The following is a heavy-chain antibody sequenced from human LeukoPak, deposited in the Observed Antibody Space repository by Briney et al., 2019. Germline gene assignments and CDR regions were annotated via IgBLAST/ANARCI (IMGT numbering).Heavy chain of an antibody. CDR1: GGSISSGSYY. CDR2: IYTSGST. V-gene: IGHV4-61*02. J-gene: IGHJ1*01. CDR3: ARDGGTVTRHWFQH. D-gene: IGHD4-17*01. Sequence: PSETLSLTCTVSGGSISSGSYYWSWIRQPAGKGLEWIGRIYTSGSTNYNPSLKSRVTISVDTSKNQSSLKLSSVTAADTAVYYCARDGGTVTRHWFQHWGQGTLVTVSS.